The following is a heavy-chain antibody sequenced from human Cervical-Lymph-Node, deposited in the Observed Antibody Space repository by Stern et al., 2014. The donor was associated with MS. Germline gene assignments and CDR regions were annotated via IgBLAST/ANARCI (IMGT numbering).Heavy chain of an antibody. V-gene: IGHV4-61*02. J-gene: IGHJ4*02. Sequence: VQLVESGPGLVKPSQTLSLTCTVSGGSISSGSDYWSWIRQPVGKGLEWIGRIHPSGSAFYTPSLKIRVTISTDTSMNQFSLELNPATAADTAIYYCASGYRIFDYWGQGIVVTVSS. CDR1: GGSISSGSDY. CDR3: ASGYRIFDY. CDR2: IHPSGSA. D-gene: IGHD5-18*01.